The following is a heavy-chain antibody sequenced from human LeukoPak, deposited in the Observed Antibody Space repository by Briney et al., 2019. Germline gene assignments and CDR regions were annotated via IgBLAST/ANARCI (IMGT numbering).Heavy chain of an antibody. CDR1: GYTLTGYY. J-gene: IGHJ4*02. CDR3: ARVGANDDYSNYYFDY. CDR2: INPNSGGT. V-gene: IGHV1-2*02. D-gene: IGHD4-11*01. Sequence: GASVKVSCKASGYTLTGYYMHWVRQAPGQGLEWMGWINPNSGGTNYAQKFQGRVTMTRDTSISTAYMELSSLRSDDTAVYYCARVGANDDYSNYYFDYWGQGTLVTVSS.